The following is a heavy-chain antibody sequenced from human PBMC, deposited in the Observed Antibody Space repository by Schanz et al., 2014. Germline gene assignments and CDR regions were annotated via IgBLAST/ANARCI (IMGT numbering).Heavy chain of an antibody. CDR2: INPSGGST. CDR1: GYTFTSYY. V-gene: IGHV1-46*01. J-gene: IGHJ4*02. CDR3: ARGTRVRTTDFWSGLYYFDY. Sequence: QVQLVQSGAEVKKPGASVKVSCKASGYTFTSYYMYWVRQAPGQGLEWMGVINPSGGSTIYAQKYQGRVTMTRDTSTSTVYMELRSLRSEDTAVYYCARGTRVRTTDFWSGLYYFDYWGQGTLVTVSS. D-gene: IGHD3-3*01.